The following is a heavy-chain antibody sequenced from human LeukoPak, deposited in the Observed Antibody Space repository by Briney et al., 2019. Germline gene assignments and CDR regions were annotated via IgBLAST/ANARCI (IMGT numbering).Heavy chain of an antibody. J-gene: IGHJ4*02. CDR1: GFTFSSYS. Sequence: KPGRSLRLSCAASGFTFSSYSMNWVRQAPGKGLEWVSSISSSSSYIYYADSVKGRFTISRDNAKNSLYLQMNSLRAEDTAVYYCARALYSGSYYNYWGQGTLVAVSS. V-gene: IGHV3-21*01. CDR2: ISSSSSYI. CDR3: ARALYSGSYYNY. D-gene: IGHD1-26*01.